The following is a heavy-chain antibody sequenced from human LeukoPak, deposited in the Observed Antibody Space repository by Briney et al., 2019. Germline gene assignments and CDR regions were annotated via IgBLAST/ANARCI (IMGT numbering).Heavy chain of an antibody. V-gene: IGHV1-46*01. CDR3: ARDRSGGWSPFDY. CDR1: GYTFTSYY. J-gene: IGHJ4*02. CDR2: INPSGGSA. D-gene: IGHD6-19*01. Sequence: ASVKVSCKASGYTFTSYYMHWVRQAPGQGLEWMGIINPSGGSASYAQKFKGSVTMTRDTSTSTVYMEMSSLRSEDTAVYYCARDRSGGWSPFDYWGQGTLVTVSS.